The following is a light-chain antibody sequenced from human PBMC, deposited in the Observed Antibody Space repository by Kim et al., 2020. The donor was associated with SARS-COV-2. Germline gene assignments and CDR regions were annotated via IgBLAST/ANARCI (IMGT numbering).Light chain of an antibody. CDR3: QQYSSSPLT. Sequence: LPGERATPSSRASRTVTSNFLAWYQQKPGQAPRLLIYGASYRATGIPDRFSGSGSATDFTLTITRLEPDDFALYYCQQYSSSPLTFGGGTKVDIK. V-gene: IGKV3-20*01. CDR1: RTVTSNF. CDR2: GAS. J-gene: IGKJ4*01.